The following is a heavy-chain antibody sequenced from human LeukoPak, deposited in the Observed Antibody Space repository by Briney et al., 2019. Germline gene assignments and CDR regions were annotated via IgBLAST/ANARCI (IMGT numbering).Heavy chain of an antibody. CDR1: GGSISSYY. Sequence: SETLSPTCTVSGGSISSYYWSWIRQPPGKGLEWIGYIYYSGSTNYNPSLKSRVTISVDTSKNQFSLKLSSVTAADTAVYYCARGGYDFWSGYYNEIGYFDYWGQGTLVTVSS. V-gene: IGHV4-59*01. CDR3: ARGGYDFWSGYYNEIGYFDY. J-gene: IGHJ4*02. CDR2: IYYSGST. D-gene: IGHD3-3*01.